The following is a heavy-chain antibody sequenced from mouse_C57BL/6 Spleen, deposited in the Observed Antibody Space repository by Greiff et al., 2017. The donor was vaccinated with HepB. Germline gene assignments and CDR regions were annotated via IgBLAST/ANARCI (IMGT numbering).Heavy chain of an antibody. Sequence: EVQVVESGGGLVQPKGSLKLSCAASGFSFNTYAMNWVRQAPGKGLEWVARIRSKSNNYATYYADSVKDRFTISRDDSESMLYLQMNNLKTEDTAMYYWVRHEGSYYDYDGTPDYYAMDYWGQGTSVTVSS. D-gene: IGHD2-4*01. CDR2: IRSKSNNYAT. CDR3: VRHEGSYYDYDGTPDYYAMDY. CDR1: GFSFNTYA. J-gene: IGHJ4*01. V-gene: IGHV10-1*01.